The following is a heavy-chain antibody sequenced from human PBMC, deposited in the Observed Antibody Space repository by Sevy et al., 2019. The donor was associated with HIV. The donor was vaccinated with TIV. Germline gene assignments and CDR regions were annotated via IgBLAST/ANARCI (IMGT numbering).Heavy chain of an antibody. CDR3: AGARYDSSGCFDAFDI. CDR2: IFRSGETT. CDR1: GFTFYNYA. D-gene: IGHD3-22*01. J-gene: IGHJ3*02. Sequence: GGSLRLSCAASGFTFYNYAMNWVRQAPGKGLEWVSTIFRSGETTYYADSVKARFTISKDNSKNTLYLQLNSLKNEDTALYYCAGARYDSSGCFDAFDIWGQGTMVTVSS. V-gene: IGHV3-23*01.